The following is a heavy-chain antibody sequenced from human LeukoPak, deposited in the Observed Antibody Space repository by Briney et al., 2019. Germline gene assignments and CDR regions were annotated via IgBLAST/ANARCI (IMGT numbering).Heavy chain of an antibody. Sequence: GGSLRLSCAVSGFTFSNYAMSWVRQAPGKGLEWVSSISGSGGSTYYADSVKGRLSISRDNSKNTLYLQMNSLRAEDTAVYYCAKLGYDTNAYPSWGQGTLVTVSS. CDR1: GFTFSNYA. V-gene: IGHV3-23*01. D-gene: IGHD3-16*01. J-gene: IGHJ5*02. CDR2: ISGSGGST. CDR3: AKLGYDTNAYPS.